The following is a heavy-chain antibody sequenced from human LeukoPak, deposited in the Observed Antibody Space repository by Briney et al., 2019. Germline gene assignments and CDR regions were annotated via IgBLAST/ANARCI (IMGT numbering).Heavy chain of an antibody. Sequence: SETLSLTCAVSGYSISSGYYWGWIRQPPGKGLEWIGSIYHSGSTYYNPSLKSRVTISVDTSKNQFSLKLSSVTAADTAVYYCARHPSWSGYYPYYCYYYMDVWGKGTTVTVSS. V-gene: IGHV4-38-2*01. CDR3: ARHPSWSGYYPYYCYYYMDV. CDR2: IYHSGST. CDR1: GYSISSGYY. D-gene: IGHD3-3*01. J-gene: IGHJ6*03.